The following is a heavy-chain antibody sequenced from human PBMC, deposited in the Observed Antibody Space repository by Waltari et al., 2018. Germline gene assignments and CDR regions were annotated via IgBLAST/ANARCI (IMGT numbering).Heavy chain of an antibody. D-gene: IGHD5-12*01. CDR2: VNHGGDT. V-gene: IGHV4-34*01. Sequence: QVQLQGWGAGLLKPSETLSLTCAVSGGSFSGFYWSWIRQSPGKGLEWIGDVNHGGDTNYIPSLETRVTISEDTSKKQFSLKMRSVTAADTAVYYCARAPGYKGYFDYWGQGILVTVSS. CDR1: GGSFSGFY. J-gene: IGHJ4*02. CDR3: ARAPGYKGYFDY.